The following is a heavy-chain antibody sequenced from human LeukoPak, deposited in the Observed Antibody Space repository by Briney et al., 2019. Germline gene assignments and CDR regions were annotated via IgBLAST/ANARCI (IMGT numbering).Heavy chain of an antibody. J-gene: IGHJ4*02. CDR3: AKWASLRGILAILAPFDY. D-gene: IGHD3-3*02. CDR2: ISGSGGST. Sequence: PGGSLRLSCAASGFTFSSYAMSWVRQAPGKGLEWVSAISGSGGSTYYADSVKGRFTISRDNSKNTLYLQMNSLRAEDTAVYYCAKWASLRGILAILAPFDYWGQGTLVTVSS. V-gene: IGHV3-23*01. CDR1: GFTFSSYA.